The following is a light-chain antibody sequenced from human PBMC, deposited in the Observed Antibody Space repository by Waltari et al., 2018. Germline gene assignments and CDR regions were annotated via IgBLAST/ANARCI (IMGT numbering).Light chain of an antibody. CDR3: QQRFNWIFT. CDR2: DAS. Sequence: VLTQSPATLSLSPGERATLPCRASETIGSSLVWYQQRPGQAPRLLIYDASNRATGVPARFSGSGSGTDFTLTISSLESEDFAVYYCQQRFNWIFTFGPGTKVDI. J-gene: IGKJ3*01. CDR1: ETIGSS. V-gene: IGKV3-11*01.